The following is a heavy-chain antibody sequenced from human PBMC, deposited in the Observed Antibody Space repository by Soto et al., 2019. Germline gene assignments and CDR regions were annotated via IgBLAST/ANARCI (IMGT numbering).Heavy chain of an antibody. V-gene: IGHV3-53*02. CDR1: GFTVSSNY. J-gene: IGHJ3*02. CDR3: ARDFLDTVTTFGAFDI. Sequence: EVQLVETGGGLIQPGGSLRLSCAASGFTVSSNYMSWVRQAPGKGLEWVSVIYSGGSTYYADSVKGRFTISRDNSNNTRYLQMNSLRAEDTAVYYCARDFLDTVTTFGAFDIWGQGTMVTVSS. D-gene: IGHD4-17*01. CDR2: IYSGGST.